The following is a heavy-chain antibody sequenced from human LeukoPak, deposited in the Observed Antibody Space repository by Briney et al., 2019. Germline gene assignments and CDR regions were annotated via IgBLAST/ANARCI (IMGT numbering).Heavy chain of an antibody. J-gene: IGHJ4*02. CDR2: ISGSGVRT. Sequence: GGSLRLSCPASGFTFSSYAMSWVRQAPGKGLEWVSIISGSGVRTNYADSVRGRFTISRDNPKNTLYLQMSSLRAEDTAVYYCAKDGNQYYDSSGYYGPFDYWGQGTLVTVSS. CDR3: AKDGNQYYDSSGYYGPFDY. D-gene: IGHD3-22*01. V-gene: IGHV3-23*01. CDR1: GFTFSSYA.